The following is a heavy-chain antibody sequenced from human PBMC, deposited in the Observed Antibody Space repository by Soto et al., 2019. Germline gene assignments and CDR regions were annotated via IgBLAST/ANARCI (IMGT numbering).Heavy chain of an antibody. J-gene: IGHJ6*03. CDR3: PRLDGNHHSIDA. V-gene: IGHV4-59*08. CDR1: GGSISSYY. Sequence: PSETLSLRCTVSGGSISSYYWTWIRQPPGKGLEWIGYIYYSGSTNYNPSLKSRVTISVATSKTQFSLKLSSVTAADTAVYYRPRLDGNHHSIDAWGKGTAVT. CDR2: IYYSGST. D-gene: IGHD1-26*01.